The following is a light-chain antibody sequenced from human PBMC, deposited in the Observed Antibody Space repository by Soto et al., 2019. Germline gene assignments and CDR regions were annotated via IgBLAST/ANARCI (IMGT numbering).Light chain of an antibody. CDR1: SSDVGNYNY. Sequence: QSALTQPPSASGSPGQSVTISCTGTSSDVGNYNYVSWYQQHPGKAPKLMIYEVSQRPSGVPDRFSGSKSGNTASLTVSGLQADDEADYYCSSYAGNNNLVFGGGTKVTVL. V-gene: IGLV2-8*01. CDR2: EVS. CDR3: SSYAGNNNLV. J-gene: IGLJ3*02.